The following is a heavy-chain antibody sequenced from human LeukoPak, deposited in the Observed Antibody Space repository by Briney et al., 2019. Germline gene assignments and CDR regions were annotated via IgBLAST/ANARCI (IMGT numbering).Heavy chain of an antibody. J-gene: IGHJ3*02. V-gene: IGHV3-21*01. CDR3: ARENSDYDANAFDI. CDR2: TSSSSSYI. Sequence: GGSLRLSCAASGFTFSSYSMNWVRQAPGKGLEWVSSTSSSSSYIYYADSVKGRFTISRDNAKNSLYLQMNSLRAEDTAVYYCARENSDYDANAFDIWGQGTMVTVSS. CDR1: GFTFSSYS. D-gene: IGHD3-22*01.